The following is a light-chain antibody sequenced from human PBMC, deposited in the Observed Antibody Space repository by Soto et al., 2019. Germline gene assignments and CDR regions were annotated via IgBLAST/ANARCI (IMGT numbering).Light chain of an antibody. Sequence: ETVMTQSPVTLSVSPGERVTLSCRASQSVTINLGWYHQRPGQAPRLLIYGASSRATGIPDRFSGSGSGTDFTLTISRLEPEDFAVYYCQQYGSPFGGGTKVDIK. CDR1: QSVTIN. V-gene: IGKV3-20*01. J-gene: IGKJ4*01. CDR2: GAS. CDR3: QQYGSP.